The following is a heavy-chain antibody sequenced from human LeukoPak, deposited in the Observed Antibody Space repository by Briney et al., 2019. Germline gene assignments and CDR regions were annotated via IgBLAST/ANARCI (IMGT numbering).Heavy chain of an antibody. CDR2: ISGSGGST. V-gene: IGHV3-23*01. CDR3: ATVTQVGFCWFDP. J-gene: IGHJ5*02. Sequence: TGGSLRLSCAASGFTFSSYAMSWVRQAPGKGLEWVSAISGSGGSTYYADSVKGRFTISRDNSKNTLYPQMNSLRAEDTAVYYCATVTQVGFCWFDPWGQGTLVTVSS. D-gene: IGHD4-17*01. CDR1: GFTFSSYA.